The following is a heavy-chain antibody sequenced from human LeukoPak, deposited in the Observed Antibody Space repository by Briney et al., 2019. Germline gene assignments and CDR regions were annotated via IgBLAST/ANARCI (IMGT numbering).Heavy chain of an antibody. Sequence: ASVKVSCKASGYTFTSYYMHWVRQAPGQGLEWMGIINPSGGSTSYAQKFQGRVTMTRDTSTSTVYMELSSLRSEDTSVYYCARTSPYYDYVWGSYRPYYFVYWGQGTLVTVSS. CDR2: INPSGGST. CDR3: ARTSPYYDYVWGSYRPYYFVY. CDR1: GYTFTSYY. J-gene: IGHJ4*02. V-gene: IGHV1-46*01. D-gene: IGHD3-16*02.